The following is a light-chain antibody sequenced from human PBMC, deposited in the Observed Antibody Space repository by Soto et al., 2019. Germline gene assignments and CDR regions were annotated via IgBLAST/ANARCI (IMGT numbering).Light chain of an antibody. CDR2: DVS. V-gene: IGLV2-14*01. CDR3: SSYTISTLVV. Sequence: QSALTQPASVSGSPGQSITTSCTGTSSDVGGYNYVSWYQQHPGKAPKLMIYDVSNRPSGVSNRFSGSKSGNTASLTISGLQAEDEADYYCSSYTISTLVVFGGGTKLTVL. CDR1: SSDVGGYNY. J-gene: IGLJ2*01.